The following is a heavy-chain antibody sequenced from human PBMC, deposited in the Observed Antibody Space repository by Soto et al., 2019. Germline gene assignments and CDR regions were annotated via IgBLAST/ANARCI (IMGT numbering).Heavy chain of an antibody. J-gene: IGHJ6*03. CDR1: GYTFTNYG. D-gene: IGHD3-3*01. CDR2: ISSYNGVA. Sequence: ASVKVSCKASGYTFTNYGISWVRQAPGQGLEWMGWISSYNGVANYAQKLQGRVTLTTETSTSTAYMELSSLRSEDTAVYYCASSRESSGYRAKNYYYMDVWGKGTTVTVSS. V-gene: IGHV1-18*01. CDR3: ASSRESSGYRAKNYYYMDV.